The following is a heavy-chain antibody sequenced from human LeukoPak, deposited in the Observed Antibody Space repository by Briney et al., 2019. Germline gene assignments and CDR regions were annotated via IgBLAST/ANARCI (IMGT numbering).Heavy chain of an antibody. J-gene: IGHJ3*02. D-gene: IGHD5-18*01. V-gene: IGHV1-24*01. Sequence: ASVKVSCKVSGYTLTELSMHWVRQAPGKGLEWMGGFDPEDGETIYAQKFQGRVTMTEDTSTDTAYMELSSLRSEDTAVYYCARSGRRGYSYGYHGDAFDIWGQGTMVTVSS. CDR3: ARSGRRGYSYGYHGDAFDI. CDR1: GYTLTELS. CDR2: FDPEDGET.